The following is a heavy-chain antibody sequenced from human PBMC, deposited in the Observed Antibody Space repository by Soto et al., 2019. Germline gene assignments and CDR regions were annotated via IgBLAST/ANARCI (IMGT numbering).Heavy chain of an antibody. CDR3: ARTIATRASRSLDY. V-gene: IGHV4-34*01. CDR2: INHSAST. Sequence: WETLSLTCAVYGASFSSYYWTWIRQPPGKGLEWIGEINHSASTNYNPSLKSRVTISVDTSKNQFSLQLRSVTAADTAVYYCARTIATRASRSLDYWGQGTLVTVSS. D-gene: IGHD6-6*01. CDR1: GASFSSYY. J-gene: IGHJ4*02.